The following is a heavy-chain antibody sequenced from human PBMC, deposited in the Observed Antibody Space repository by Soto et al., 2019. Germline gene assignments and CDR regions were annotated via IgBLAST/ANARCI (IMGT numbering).Heavy chain of an antibody. D-gene: IGHD3-10*01. CDR3: ARHKVLLWTFPFDP. Sequence: PSETLSLTCAVSGGSIGSSTYFWGWIRQSPETGLEWIGTIYSSGSTYYNPSLKSRITMSIDTSKNQFSLKLGSVTAADTAVYYCARHKVLLWTFPFDPWGQGTLVTVSS. J-gene: IGHJ5*02. CDR2: IYSSGST. CDR1: GGSIGSSTYF. V-gene: IGHV4-39*01.